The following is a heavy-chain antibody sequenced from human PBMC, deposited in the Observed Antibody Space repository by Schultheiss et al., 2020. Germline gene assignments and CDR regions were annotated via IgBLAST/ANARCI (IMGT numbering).Heavy chain of an antibody. CDR1: GFNVTNNF. V-gene: IGHV3-7*01. Sequence: GESLKISCEASGFNVTNNFLAWVRQAPGKGLEWVANIKQDGSEKYYVDSVKGRFTISRDNAKNSLYLQMNSLRDEDTAVYYCARDDSPNYGSTFPDYWGQGTLVTVSS. CDR2: IKQDGSEK. J-gene: IGHJ4*02. CDR3: ARDDSPNYGSTFPDY. D-gene: IGHD4/OR15-4a*01.